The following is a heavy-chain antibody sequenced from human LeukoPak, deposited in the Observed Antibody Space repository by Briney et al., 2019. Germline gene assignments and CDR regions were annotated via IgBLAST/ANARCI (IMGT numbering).Heavy chain of an antibody. V-gene: IGHV3-53*01. Sequence: PGGSLRLSCAASGFTFSSNYMSWVRQAPGKGLEWVSVIYSGGSTYYADSVKGRFTISRDNSKDTLYLQMNSLRAEDTAVFYCAKDRSLDGGNSNGYFDFWGQGTLVTVSS. CDR2: IYSGGST. D-gene: IGHD4-23*01. CDR3: AKDRSLDGGNSNGYFDF. J-gene: IGHJ4*02. CDR1: GFTFSSNY.